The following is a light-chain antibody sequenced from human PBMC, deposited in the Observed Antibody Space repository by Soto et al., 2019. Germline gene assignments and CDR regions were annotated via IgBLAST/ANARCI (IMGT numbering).Light chain of an antibody. CDR3: HQRNK. CDR1: QSISSW. J-gene: IGKJ5*01. Sequence: IQITQAPSTLSATVGDRVTITCRASQSISSWLAWYQQKPGKAPKLLIYDASSLESGVPSRFSGSGSGTEFTLTISSLEPEDFAVYFCHQRNKFGQGTRLEI. V-gene: IGKV1-5*01. CDR2: DAS.